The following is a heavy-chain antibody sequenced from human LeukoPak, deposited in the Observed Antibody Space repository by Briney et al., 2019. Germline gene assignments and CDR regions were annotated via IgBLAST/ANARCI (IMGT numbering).Heavy chain of an antibody. D-gene: IGHD4-17*01. CDR1: GFTFSNYA. V-gene: IGHV3-30*18. J-gene: IGHJ4*02. CDR3: AKGARYGPWDY. Sequence: GGSLRLSCAASGFTFSNYAMRWVRQAPGKGLEWVAFISNDGNNEYYSDSVKGRFTVSRDNSKNMLYLQMNSLRGEDTAVYYCAKGARYGPWDYWGRGTLLTVSS. CDR2: ISNDGNNE.